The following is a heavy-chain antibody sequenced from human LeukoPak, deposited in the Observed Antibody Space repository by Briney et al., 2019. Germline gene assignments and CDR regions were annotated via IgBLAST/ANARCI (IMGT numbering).Heavy chain of an antibody. Sequence: GGSLTLSCAASGFTFSSYEMNWVRQAPGKGLEWVSYISSSGSTIYYADPVKGRFTISRENAKNSVYLQMNNLIIADTAVYSCTSLGKAPRDFDYWGQGTLVTVSS. J-gene: IGHJ4*02. V-gene: IGHV3-48*03. CDR1: GFTFSSYE. D-gene: IGHD3-10*01. CDR2: ISSSGSTI. CDR3: TSLGKAPRDFDY.